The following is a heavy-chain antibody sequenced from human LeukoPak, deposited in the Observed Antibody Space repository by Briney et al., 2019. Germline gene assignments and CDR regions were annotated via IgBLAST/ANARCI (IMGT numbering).Heavy chain of an antibody. CDR2: ISGSGGST. V-gene: IGHV3-23*01. Sequence: GGSLRLSCAASGFTFSSYAMSWVRQAPGKGLEWVSAISGSGGSTYYADSVKGRFTISRDNSKNTLYLQMNSLRAEDTALYYCAKASRIPLLWFGEASNGMDVWGQGTTVIVSS. CDR3: AKASRIPLLWFGEASNGMDV. J-gene: IGHJ6*02. D-gene: IGHD3-10*01. CDR1: GFTFSSYA.